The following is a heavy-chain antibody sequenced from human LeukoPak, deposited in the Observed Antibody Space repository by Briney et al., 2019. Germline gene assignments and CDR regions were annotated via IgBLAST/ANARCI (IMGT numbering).Heavy chain of an antibody. Sequence: WIRQPPGKGLEWIGSIYYSGSTYYNPSLKSRVTISVDTSKNQFSLKLSSVTAADTAVYYCARDPYQYYDFWSGYPAYYYYYMDVWGKGTTVTVSS. V-gene: IGHV4-39*07. D-gene: IGHD3-3*01. J-gene: IGHJ6*03. CDR3: ARDPYQYYDFWSGYPAYYYYYMDV. CDR2: IYYSGST.